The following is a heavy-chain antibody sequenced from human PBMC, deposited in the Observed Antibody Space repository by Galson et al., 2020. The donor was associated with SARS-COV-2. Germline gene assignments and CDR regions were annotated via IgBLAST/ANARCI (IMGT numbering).Heavy chain of an antibody. J-gene: IGHJ4*02. V-gene: IGHV3-73*01. CDR2: IRSKANSYAT. CDR3: TRHERWFGDGEDY. CDR1: GFTFSGSA. Sequence: GGSLRLSCAASGFTFSGSAMHWVRQASGKGLEWVGRIRSKANSYATAYAASGKGRFTISRDDSKNTAYLQMNSLKTEDTAVYYCTRHERWFGDGEDYWGQGTLVTVSS. D-gene: IGHD3-10*01.